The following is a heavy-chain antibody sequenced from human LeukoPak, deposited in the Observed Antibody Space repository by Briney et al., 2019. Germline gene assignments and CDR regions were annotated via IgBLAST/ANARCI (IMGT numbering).Heavy chain of an antibody. D-gene: IGHD3-10*01. V-gene: IGHV5-51*01. J-gene: IGHJ4*02. CDR2: IYPGDSDT. CDR3: ARQGFYGSGSYPTYFDY. Sequence: GESLKISCKASGYSFTTHWIGWVRQMPGKGLEWMGIIYPGDSDTRYSPSFQGQVTISADKSISTAYLQWSSLKASDTAMYYCARQGFYGSGSYPTYFDYWGQGTLVTVSS. CDR1: GYSFTTHW.